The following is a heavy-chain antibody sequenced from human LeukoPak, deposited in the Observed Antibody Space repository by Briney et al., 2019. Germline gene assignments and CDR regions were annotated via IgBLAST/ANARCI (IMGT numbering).Heavy chain of an antibody. CDR2: INPNSGGT. Sequence: ASVKVSCKASGYTFTGYYMHWVRQAPGQGLEWMGWINPNSGGTNYAQKFQGRVTMTRDTSISTAYMELSRLRSDDTAVYYCARAWGNWNYVGYWGQGTLVTVSS. V-gene: IGHV1-2*02. CDR1: GYTFTGYY. CDR3: ARAWGNWNYVGY. J-gene: IGHJ4*02. D-gene: IGHD1-20*01.